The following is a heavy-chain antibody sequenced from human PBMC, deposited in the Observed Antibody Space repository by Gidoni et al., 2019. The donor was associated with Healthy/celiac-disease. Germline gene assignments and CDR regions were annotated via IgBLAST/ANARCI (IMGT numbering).Heavy chain of an antibody. CDR2: IKQDGSEK. D-gene: IGHD6-19*01. CDR3: ARDQDSSGWYTSWYFDL. CDR1: GFTFSSYW. J-gene: IGHJ2*01. Sequence: EVQLVESGGGLVQPGGSLRLSCAASGFTFSSYWMSGVRQAPGKGLEWVANIKQDGSEKYYVDSVKGRFTISRDNAKNSLYLQMNSLRAEDTAVYYCARDQDSSGWYTSWYFDLWGRGTLVTVSS. V-gene: IGHV3-7*01.